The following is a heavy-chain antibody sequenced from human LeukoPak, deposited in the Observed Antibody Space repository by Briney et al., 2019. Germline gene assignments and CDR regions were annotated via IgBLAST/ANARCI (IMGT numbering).Heavy chain of an antibody. D-gene: IGHD6-13*01. CDR2: INPNSGGT. CDR1: GYTFTGYY. Sequence: ASVKVSCKASGYTFTGYYMHWVRQAPGQGLEWMGWINPNSGGTNYAQKFQGRVTMTRDTSSRTAYMELSRLRSDDTAVYYCARGGSSSWQEFFYYYYGMDVWGQGTTVTVSS. J-gene: IGHJ6*02. CDR3: ARGGSSSWQEFFYYYYGMDV. V-gene: IGHV1-2*02.